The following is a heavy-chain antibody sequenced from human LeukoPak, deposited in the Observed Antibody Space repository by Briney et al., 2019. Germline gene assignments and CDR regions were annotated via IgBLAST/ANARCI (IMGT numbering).Heavy chain of an antibody. CDR3: AKDYASYDSSGYYDY. CDR1: GFTFSSYE. J-gene: IGHJ4*02. CDR2: ISSSGSTI. Sequence: GGSLRLSCAASGFTFSSYEMNWVRQAPGKGLEWVSYISSSGSTIYYADSVKGRFTISRDNSKNTLYLQMNSLRAEDTAVYYCAKDYASYDSSGYYDYWGQGTLVTVSS. D-gene: IGHD3-22*01. V-gene: IGHV3-48*03.